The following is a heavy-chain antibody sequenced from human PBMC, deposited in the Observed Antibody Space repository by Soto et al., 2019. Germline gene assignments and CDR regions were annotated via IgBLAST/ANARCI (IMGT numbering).Heavy chain of an antibody. Sequence: ASVKVSCKASGYTFTSYDINWVRQATGQGLEWMGRMNPNSGNTGYAQKFQGRATMTRNTSISTAYMELSSLRSEDTAVYYCARVGDCSGGSCYPIRYYYYGMDVWGQGTTVTVSS. CDR1: GYTFTSYD. J-gene: IGHJ6*02. CDR2: MNPNSGNT. D-gene: IGHD2-15*01. V-gene: IGHV1-8*01. CDR3: ARVGDCSGGSCYPIRYYYYGMDV.